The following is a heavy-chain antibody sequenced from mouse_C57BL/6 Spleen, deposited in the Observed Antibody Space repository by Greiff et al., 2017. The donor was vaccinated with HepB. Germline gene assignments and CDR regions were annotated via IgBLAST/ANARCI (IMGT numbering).Heavy chain of an antibody. CDR2: IDPETGGT. Sequence: QVQLKESGAELVRPGASVTLSCKASGCTFTDYEMHWVKQTPVHGLEWIGAIDPETGGTAYNQKFKGKAILTADKSSSTAYMELRSLTSEDPAVYYCTRVRGYSAMDYWGQGTSVTVSS. CDR3: TRVRGYSAMDY. CDR1: GCTFTDYE. J-gene: IGHJ4*01. V-gene: IGHV1-15*01.